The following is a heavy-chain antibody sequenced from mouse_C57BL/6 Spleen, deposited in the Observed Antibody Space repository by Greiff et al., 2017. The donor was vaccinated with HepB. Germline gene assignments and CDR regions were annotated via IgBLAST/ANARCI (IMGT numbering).Heavy chain of an antibody. Sequence: EVNVVESGGDLVKPGGSLKLSCAASGFTFSSYGMSWVRQTPDKRLEWVATISSGGSYTYYPDSVKGRFTISRDNAKNTLYLQMSSLKSEDTAMYYCARQSTIVTYYFDYWGQGTTLTVSS. CDR2: ISSGGSYT. J-gene: IGHJ2*01. CDR3: ARQSTIVTYYFDY. CDR1: GFTFSSYG. D-gene: IGHD2-5*01. V-gene: IGHV5-6*01.